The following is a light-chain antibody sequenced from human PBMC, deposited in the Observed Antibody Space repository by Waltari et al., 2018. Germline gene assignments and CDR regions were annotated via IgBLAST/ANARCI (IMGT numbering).Light chain of an antibody. J-gene: IGLJ1*01. CDR3: NSRDSSGNHPVYV. Sequence: QKPGQAPALDIYGKNNRRSAIPVRFSVSSSGYTASLTIAIAQAEDEADYYCNSRDSSGNHPVYVFGTGTQVTVL. V-gene: IGLV3-19*01. CDR2: GKN.